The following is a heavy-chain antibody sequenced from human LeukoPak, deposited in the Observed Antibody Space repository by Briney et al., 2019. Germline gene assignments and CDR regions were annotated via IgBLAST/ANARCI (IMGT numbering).Heavy chain of an antibody. Sequence: GGSLRLSCATSGFIFSSYSMNWVRQAPGKGLEWVSTISGSGGSTYYADSVKGRFTISRDNSKNTLYLQMNSLRAEDTAVYYCAKGSRDTSGWYRDYWGQGTLVTVSS. CDR3: AKGSRDTSGWYRDY. CDR1: GFIFSSYS. V-gene: IGHV3-23*01. CDR2: ISGSGGST. D-gene: IGHD6-19*01. J-gene: IGHJ4*02.